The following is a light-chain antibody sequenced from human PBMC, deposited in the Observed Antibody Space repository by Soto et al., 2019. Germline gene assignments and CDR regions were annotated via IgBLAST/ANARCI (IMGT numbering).Light chain of an antibody. CDR2: YDS. CDR3: QVWDSSSDHVV. V-gene: IGLV3-21*04. CDR1: NIGSKS. Sequence: SYELTQPPSVSVAPGKTARITCGGNNIGSKSVHWYQQKPGQAPVLVIYYDSDRPSGIPARFSCSNSGNTATLTISRVEAGDEADYYCQVWDSSSDHVVFGGGTKLTVL. J-gene: IGLJ2*01.